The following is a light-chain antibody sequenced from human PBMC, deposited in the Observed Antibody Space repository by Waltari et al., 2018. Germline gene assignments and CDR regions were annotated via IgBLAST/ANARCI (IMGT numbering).Light chain of an antibody. Sequence: QSALTQPASVSGSPGQSITISCTGTSRYVGNYNLVSWYQQYPGKAPKVMIYDDNRPPSGVSDRFSGSKSGNTASLTISGVQAEDEADYYCCSYAGSYTWVFGGGTKLTVL. V-gene: IGLV2-23*01. CDR1: SRYVGNYNL. CDR2: DDN. CDR3: CSYAGSYTWV. J-gene: IGLJ3*02.